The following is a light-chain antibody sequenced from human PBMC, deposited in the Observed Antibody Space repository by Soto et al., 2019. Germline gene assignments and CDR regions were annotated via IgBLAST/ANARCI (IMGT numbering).Light chain of an antibody. CDR3: AAWDDSLNGWV. CDR1: SSNIGSSA. V-gene: IGLV1-44*01. CDR2: TNK. Sequence: QLVLTQPTSASGTPGQTVTITCSGSSSNIGSSAVNWYQQFPRTTPKLLIYTNKQRPSGVPDRFSASKSGTSASLAISGLQSEDEADYYCAAWDDSLNGWVFGGGTKLTVL. J-gene: IGLJ3*02.